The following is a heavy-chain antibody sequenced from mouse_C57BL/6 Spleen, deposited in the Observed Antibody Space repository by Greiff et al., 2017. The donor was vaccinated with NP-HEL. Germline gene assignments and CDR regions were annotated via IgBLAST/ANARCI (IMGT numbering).Heavy chain of an antibody. CDR3: ARRGYDYDDGDGSMDY. Sequence: VMLVESGGDLVKPGGSLKLSCAASGFTFSSYGMSWVRQTPDKRLEWVATISSGGSYTYYPDSVKGRFTISRDNAKNTLYLQMSSLKSEDTAMYYCARRGYDYDDGDGSMDYWGQGTSVTVSS. CDR1: GFTFSSYG. V-gene: IGHV5-6*02. J-gene: IGHJ4*01. D-gene: IGHD2-4*01. CDR2: ISSGGSYT.